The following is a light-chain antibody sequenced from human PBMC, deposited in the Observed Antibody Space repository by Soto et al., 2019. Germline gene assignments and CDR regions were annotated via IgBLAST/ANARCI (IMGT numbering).Light chain of an antibody. Sequence: QSVLTQPASVSGSPGQSITISCTGTSSDVGGYNSVSWYQQEPGKAPKLLIYEVNNRFSGVSNRFSGSKSGNTASLTISGLLTEDEDDYYCSSYTTTNTYVLGTGTKSPS. V-gene: IGLV2-14*01. CDR3: SSYTTTNTYV. CDR1: SSDVGGYNS. J-gene: IGLJ1*01. CDR2: EVN.